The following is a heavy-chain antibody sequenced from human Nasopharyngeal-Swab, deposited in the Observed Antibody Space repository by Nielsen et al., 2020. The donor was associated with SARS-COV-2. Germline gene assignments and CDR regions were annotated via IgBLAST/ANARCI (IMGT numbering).Heavy chain of an antibody. CDR3: AKDQSINWFDP. V-gene: IGHV3-30*18. D-gene: IGHD2-21*01. J-gene: IGHJ5*02. CDR2: ISYDGSNK. Sequence: VRQAPGKGLEWVAVISYDGSNKYYADSVKGRFTISRDNSKNTLYLQMNNLRAEDTAVYYCAKDQSINWFDPWGQGTLVTVSS.